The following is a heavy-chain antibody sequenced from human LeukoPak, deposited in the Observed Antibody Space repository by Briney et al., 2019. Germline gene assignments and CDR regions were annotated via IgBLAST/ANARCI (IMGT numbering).Heavy chain of an antibody. D-gene: IGHD3-10*01. CDR1: GITLSNYA. Sequence: GGSLRLSCAVSGITLSNYAMSWVRQAPGKGLEWVAGISDSGGRTNYADSVKGRFTISRDNPKNTLYLQMNSLRAEDTAVYYCAKDSLPDYGSGTRNDYWGQGTLVTVSS. CDR2: ISDSGGRT. V-gene: IGHV3-23*01. J-gene: IGHJ4*02. CDR3: AKDSLPDYGSGTRNDY.